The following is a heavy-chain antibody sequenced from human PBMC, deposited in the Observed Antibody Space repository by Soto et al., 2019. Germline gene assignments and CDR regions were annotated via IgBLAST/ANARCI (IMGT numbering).Heavy chain of an antibody. D-gene: IGHD2-21*01. CDR2: ISRDGSVR. CDR1: GFSFSTYA. J-gene: IGHJ4*02. CDR3: AKEYCGGHCSSDYFDY. Sequence: PGGSLRLSCVASGFSFSTYAMHWARHLPGKGLEWVAVISRDGSVRYYADSVKGRFTISRDNSKNTLYLQVNNLRAEDTAVYYCAKEYCGGHCSSDYFDYWGQGTLVTVSS. V-gene: IGHV3-30*04.